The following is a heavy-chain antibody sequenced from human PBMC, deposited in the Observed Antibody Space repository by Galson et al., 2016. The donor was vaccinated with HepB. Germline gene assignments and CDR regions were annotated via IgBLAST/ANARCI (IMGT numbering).Heavy chain of an antibody. D-gene: IGHD2-2*01. CDR2: ITSNGGDR. CDR1: GFTFNTYN. J-gene: IGHJ4*02. V-gene: IGHV3-64D*06. CDR3: VKDEDCTGTSCHDY. Sequence: SLRLSCATSGFTFNTYNMNWVRQAPGKGLEYVSAITSNGGDRYYAASVKGGFTISRDNSKNTLYLQMSSLRADDTAVYYCVKDEDCTGTSCHDYWGQGTLVTVSS.